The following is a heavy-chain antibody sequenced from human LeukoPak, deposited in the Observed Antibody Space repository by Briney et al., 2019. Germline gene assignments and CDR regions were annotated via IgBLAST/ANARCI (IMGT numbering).Heavy chain of an antibody. CDR1: VGSFSGYY. CDR2: INHSGST. CDR3: ASSLTGYYTHFDY. D-gene: IGHD3-9*01. J-gene: IGHJ4*02. V-gene: IGHV4-34*01. Sequence: SETLSLTCAVYVGSFSGYYWSWIRQPPGRGLEWIGQINHSGSTNYNPSLKSRVTISVDTSKNQFSLKLSSVTAADTAVYYCASSLTGYYTHFDYWGQGTLVTVSS.